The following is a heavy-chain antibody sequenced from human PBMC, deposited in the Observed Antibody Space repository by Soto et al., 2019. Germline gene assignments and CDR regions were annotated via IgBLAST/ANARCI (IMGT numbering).Heavy chain of an antibody. CDR2: VLSKADGGET. CDR3: STYDYNWGSDPYTYAY. CDR1: GFPFTNAW. J-gene: IGHJ4*02. D-gene: IGHD3-16*01. Sequence: GGSLRLSCAASGFPFTNAWMSWVRQVPGKGLEWIARVLSKADGGETDYAAPVKDRFTISRDDSRNTLHLQMNSLRTEDTAVYYCSTYDYNWGSDPYTYAYWGQGALVTVSS. V-gene: IGHV3-15*01.